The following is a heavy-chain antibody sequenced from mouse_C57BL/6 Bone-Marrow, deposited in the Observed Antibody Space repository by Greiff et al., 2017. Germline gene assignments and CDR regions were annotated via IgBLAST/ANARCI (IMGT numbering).Heavy chain of an antibody. J-gene: IGHJ3*01. D-gene: IGHD2-4*01. CDR3: ARGDYDYDGGAWFAY. CDR1: GYAFSSSW. Sequence: QVQLQQSGPELVKPGASVKISCKASGYAFSSSWMNWVKQRPGKGLEWIGRIYPGDGDTNYNGTFKGKATLTADKSSSTAYMQLSSLPSEDSAVSFWARGDYDYDGGAWFAYWGQGTLVTVSA. V-gene: IGHV1-82*01. CDR2: IYPGDGDT.